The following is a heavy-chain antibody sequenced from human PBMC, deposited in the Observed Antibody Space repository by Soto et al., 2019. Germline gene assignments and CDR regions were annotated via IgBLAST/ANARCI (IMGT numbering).Heavy chain of an antibody. CDR2: SSSSNTI. CDR1: GFSLSDYS. CDR3: ARTYYSETSGYWSWFDP. Sequence: PGGSLRLSCAASGFSLSDYSMNWVRQAPGKGLEWLSYSSSSNTIYYADSVKGRLTISRDNGRNSLYLQMNSLRDEDTAVYYCARTYYSETSGYWSWFDPWGQGTLVTVSS. J-gene: IGHJ5*02. D-gene: IGHD3-22*01. V-gene: IGHV3-48*02.